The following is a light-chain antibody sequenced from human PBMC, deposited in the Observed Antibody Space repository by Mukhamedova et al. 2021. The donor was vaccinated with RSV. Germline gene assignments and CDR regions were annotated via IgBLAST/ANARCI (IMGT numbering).Light chain of an antibody. CDR3: QQYNSYLFS. CDR2: EAS. V-gene: IGKV1-5*03. J-gene: IGKJ3*01. Sequence: WYQRRVHGKAPKLLIYEASSLESGVPSRLSGRGFGTEFTLTISSLQPDDFATYYCQQYNSYLFSFGPGTKVDIK.